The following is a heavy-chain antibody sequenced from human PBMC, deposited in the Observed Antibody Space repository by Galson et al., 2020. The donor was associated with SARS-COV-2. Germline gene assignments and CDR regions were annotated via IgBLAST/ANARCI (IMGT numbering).Heavy chain of an antibody. Sequence: ASVKVSCKASGYTFTSYYMHWVRQAPGQGLEWMGIINPSGGSTSYAQKFQGRVTMTRDTSTSTVYMELSSLRSEDTAVYYCARDQVLHITPDDAFDIWGQGTVVTVSS. V-gene: IGHV1-46*01. D-gene: IGHD2-21*01. J-gene: IGHJ3*02. CDR3: ARDQVLHITPDDAFDI. CDR1: GYTFTSYY. CDR2: INPSGGST.